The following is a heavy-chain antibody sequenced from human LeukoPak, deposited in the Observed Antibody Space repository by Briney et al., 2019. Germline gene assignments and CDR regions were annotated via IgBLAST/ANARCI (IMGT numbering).Heavy chain of an antibody. CDR1: NGAVKDYY. Sequence: SETLSLTCSVSNGAVKDYYWTWIRQPPGQGLEWIGNFLYSGTTTYRASLDSRLIISVDNSKNTVSLRPFSVTAADTAVYYCATLVYSGSRYHFDTWGQGTLVTVSS. CDR3: ATLVYSGSRYHFDT. CDR2: FLYSGTT. D-gene: IGHD1-26*01. V-gene: IGHV4-59*02. J-gene: IGHJ4*02.